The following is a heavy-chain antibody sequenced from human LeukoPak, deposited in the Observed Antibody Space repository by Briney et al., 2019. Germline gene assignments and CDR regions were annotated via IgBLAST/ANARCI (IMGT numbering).Heavy chain of an antibody. CDR1: GYSFTSYW. CDR2: IYPGDSDT. V-gene: IGHV5-51*01. CDR3: ARRNHYYGSGSYYNGHYYFDY. D-gene: IGHD3-10*01. Sequence: GESLKISCKGSGYSFTSYWISWVRQMPGKGLEWMGIIYPGDSDTRYSPSFQGQVTISADKSISTAYLQWSSLKASDTAMYYCARRNHYYGSGSYYNGHYYFDYWGQGTLVTVSS. J-gene: IGHJ4*02.